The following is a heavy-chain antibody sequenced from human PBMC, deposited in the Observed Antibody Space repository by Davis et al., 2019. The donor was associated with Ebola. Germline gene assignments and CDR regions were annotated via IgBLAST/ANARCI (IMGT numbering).Heavy chain of an antibody. Sequence: ASVKVSCKASGYTFTGYYMHWVRQAPGQGLEWMGIINPSGGSTSYAQKFQGRVTMTRDTSTSTVYMELSSLRSEDTAVYYCARDRGGHWFDPWGQGTLVTVSS. J-gene: IGHJ5*02. V-gene: IGHV1-46*01. D-gene: IGHD5-24*01. CDR3: ARDRGGHWFDP. CDR2: INPSGGST. CDR1: GYTFTGYY.